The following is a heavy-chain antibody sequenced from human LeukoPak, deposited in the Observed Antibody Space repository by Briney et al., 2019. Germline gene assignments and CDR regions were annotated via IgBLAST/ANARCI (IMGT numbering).Heavy chain of an antibody. D-gene: IGHD2-8*01. CDR1: GFTFSTYR. Sequence: PGGSLRLSCAASGFTFSTYRMHWVRQAPGEGLEYVSGISTYGDNTYYANSVKGRFTISRDNSKKTLFLQMGSLRAEDMAVYYCAGDPGYCSNGVCYSRFDYWGQGVLVTVSS. V-gene: IGHV3-64*01. CDR2: ISTYGDNT. CDR3: AGDPGYCSNGVCYSRFDY. J-gene: IGHJ4*02.